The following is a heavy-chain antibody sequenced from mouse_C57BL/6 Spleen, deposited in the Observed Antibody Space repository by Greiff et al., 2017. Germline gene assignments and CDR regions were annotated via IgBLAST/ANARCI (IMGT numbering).Heavy chain of an antibody. V-gene: IGHV3-6*01. J-gene: IGHJ2*01. CDR3: ARERDYYFDY. CDR2: ISYDGSN. CDR1: GYSITSGYY. Sequence: ESGPGLVKPSQSLSLTCSVTGYSITSGYYWNWIRQFPGNKLEWMGYISYDGSNNYNPSLKNRISITRDTSKNQFFLKLNSVTTEDTATYYCARERDYYFDYWGQGTTLTVSS.